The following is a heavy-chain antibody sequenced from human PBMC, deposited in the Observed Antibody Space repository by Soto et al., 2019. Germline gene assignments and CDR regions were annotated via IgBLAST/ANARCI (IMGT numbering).Heavy chain of an antibody. Sequence: LGESLKISCKGSGYSFTSYWISWVRQMPGKGLEWMGRIDPSDSYTNYSPSFQGHVTISADKSISTAYLQWSSLKASDTAMYYCARPTPSGYDYFYYYGMDVWGQGTTVTVSS. D-gene: IGHD5-12*01. CDR3: ARPTPSGYDYFYYYGMDV. CDR2: IDPSDSYT. J-gene: IGHJ6*02. V-gene: IGHV5-10-1*01. CDR1: GYSFTSYW.